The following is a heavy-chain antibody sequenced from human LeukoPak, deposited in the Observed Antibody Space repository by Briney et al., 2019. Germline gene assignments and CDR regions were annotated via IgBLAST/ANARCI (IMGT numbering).Heavy chain of an antibody. V-gene: IGHV3-74*01. J-gene: IGHJ3*02. CDR3: ARDSRRAFEI. CDR1: GFTFSGYW. Sequence: GGSLRLSCAASGFTFSGYWMNWVRQAPGKGLVWVSCVKSDGTSTFYADSVEGRFTISRDNANNTLYLQMNSLRAEDTAVYYCARDSRRAFEIWGQGTMVTVSS. CDR2: VKSDGTST.